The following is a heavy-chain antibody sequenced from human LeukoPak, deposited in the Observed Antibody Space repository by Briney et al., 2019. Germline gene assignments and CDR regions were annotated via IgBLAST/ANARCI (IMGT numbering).Heavy chain of an antibody. CDR2: IKQDGSEK. Sequence: QSGGSLRLSCAASGFTFSSYWMSWVRQAPGKGLEWVANIKQDGSEKYYVDSVKGRFTISRDNAKNSLYLQMNSLRAEDTAVYYCARDGVVRGVISYYYYYYMDVWGKGTTVTVSS. V-gene: IGHV3-7*01. CDR3: ARDGVVRGVISYYYYYYMDV. J-gene: IGHJ6*03. CDR1: GFTFSSYW. D-gene: IGHD3-10*01.